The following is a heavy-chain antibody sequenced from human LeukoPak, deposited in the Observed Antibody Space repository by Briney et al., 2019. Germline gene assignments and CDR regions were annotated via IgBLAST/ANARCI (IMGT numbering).Heavy chain of an antibody. J-gene: IGHJ4*02. CDR1: GHSISSGYY. CDR2: IYHSGST. Sequence: SETLSLTCAVSGHSISSGYYWGWIRQPPGKGLEWIGSIYHSGSTYYNPSLKSRVTISVDTSKNQFSLKLSSVTAADTAVYYCARLRTVTTFYFDYWGQGTLVTVSS. D-gene: IGHD4-11*01. CDR3: ARLRTVTTFYFDY. V-gene: IGHV4-38-2*01.